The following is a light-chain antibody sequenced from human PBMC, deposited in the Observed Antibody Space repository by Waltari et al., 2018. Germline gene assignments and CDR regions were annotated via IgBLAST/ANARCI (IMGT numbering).Light chain of an antibody. J-gene: IGLJ2*01. CDR2: QNS. CDR3: QVWDGNSVV. Sequence: SYDLTQPPSVSVSPGETANIACSGNNVGNKDVCWYQQKPGQSPVLIVYQNSRRPSGIPERFSGSNSGNTATLMISGTQTIDEADYYCQVWDGNSVVFGGGTKLAVL. CDR1: NVGNKD. V-gene: IGLV3-1*01.